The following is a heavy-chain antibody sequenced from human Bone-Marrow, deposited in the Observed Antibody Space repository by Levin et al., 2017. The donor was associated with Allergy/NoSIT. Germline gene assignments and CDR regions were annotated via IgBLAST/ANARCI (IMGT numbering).Heavy chain of an antibody. D-gene: IGHD3-10*01. CDR3: AKDRSSTMVRANWFDP. Sequence: GGSLRLSCAASGFTFSSYGMHWVRQAPGKGLEWVAVISYDGSNKYYADSVKGRFTISRDNSKNTLYLQMNSLRAEDTAVYYCAKDRSSTMVRANWFDPWGQGTLVTVSS. CDR2: ISYDGSNK. V-gene: IGHV3-30*18. CDR1: GFTFSSYG. J-gene: IGHJ5*02.